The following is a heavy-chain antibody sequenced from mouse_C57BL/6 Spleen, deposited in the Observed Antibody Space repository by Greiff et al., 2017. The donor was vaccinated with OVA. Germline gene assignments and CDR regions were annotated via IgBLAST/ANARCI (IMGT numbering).Heavy chain of an antibody. J-gene: IGHJ2*01. D-gene: IGHD6-1*01. CDR2: IYPGDGDT. CDR1: GYAFSSSW. V-gene: IGHV1-82*01. CDR3: ARSSSLFYYFDY. Sequence: VQLQQSGPELVKPGASVKISCKASGYAFSSSWMNWVKQRPGKGLEWIGRIYPGDGDTNYNGKLKGKATLTADKSSSTAYMQLSSLTSEDSAVYFCARSSSLFYYFDYWGQGTTLTVSS.